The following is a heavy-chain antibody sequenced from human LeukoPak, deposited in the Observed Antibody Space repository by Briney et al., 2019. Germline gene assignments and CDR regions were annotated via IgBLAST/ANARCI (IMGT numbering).Heavy chain of an antibody. CDR1: LGTFRSYA. J-gene: IGHJ4*02. Sequence: GSSVPVSRKASLGTFRSYAISWVGQAPAKGLAWVGGIIPIFGTANYAQKFQGRVTITTDASTSTANMELRSLRSEDRAVYYCAREVPSSFYFDYWGQGTRVTVSS. CDR2: IIPIFGTA. V-gene: IGHV1-69*05. CDR3: AREVPSSFYFDY. D-gene: IGHD6-6*01.